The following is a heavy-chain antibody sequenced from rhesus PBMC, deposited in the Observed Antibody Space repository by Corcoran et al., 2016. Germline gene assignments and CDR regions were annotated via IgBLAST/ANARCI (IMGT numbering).Heavy chain of an antibody. J-gene: IGHJ4*01. V-gene: IGHV4-76*01. D-gene: IGHD1-44*02. CDR3: ARDGRAPHDY. Sequence: QVQLQESGPGVVKPSETLSLTCAVSGYSISSGYDWSWIRQPPGKGLEWIGYIYGSRWSTNCNPARKKRVTISKATSRNQFSRRRSSVTAADTAVYYCARDGRAPHDYGGQGVLVTVSS. CDR1: GYSISSGYD. CDR2: IYGSRWST.